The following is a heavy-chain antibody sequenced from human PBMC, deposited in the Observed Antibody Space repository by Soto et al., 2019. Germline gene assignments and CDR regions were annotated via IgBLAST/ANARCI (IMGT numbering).Heavy chain of an antibody. Sequence: EVQLVESGGGLVQPGGSLGLSCAASGFTFSSYWMSWVRLAPGKGLEWVAHIKQSGSDRYYVDSVRGRSTISRDNAKNSLYLQMNSLRVEDTAMYYCASVKSWAVSPWGQGTLVTVSS. J-gene: IGHJ5*02. V-gene: IGHV3-7*01. CDR1: GFTFSSYW. CDR3: ASVKSWAVSP. CDR2: IKQSGSDR. D-gene: IGHD3-10*01.